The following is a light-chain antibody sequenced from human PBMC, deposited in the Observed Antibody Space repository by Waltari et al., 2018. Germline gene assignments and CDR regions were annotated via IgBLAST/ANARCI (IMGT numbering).Light chain of an antibody. J-gene: IGLJ3*02. CDR3: CSFAGRSWL. Sequence: QSALTQPASVSASLGQSLTISCTGTSSDIGLYDLISWYQPHPGKAPKLIIHETTKRPPGVPNRVSGSKSGNTASLTISGLQAEDEADYYCCSFAGRSWLFGGGTKLTVL. CDR2: ETT. V-gene: IGLV2-23*01. CDR1: SSDIGLYDL.